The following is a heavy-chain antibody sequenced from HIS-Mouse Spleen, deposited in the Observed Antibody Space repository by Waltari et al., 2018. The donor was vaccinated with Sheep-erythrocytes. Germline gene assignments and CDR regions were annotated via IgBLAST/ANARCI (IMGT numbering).Heavy chain of an antibody. J-gene: IGHJ4*02. V-gene: IGHV4-39*01. D-gene: IGHD5-18*01. CDR1: GGSISSSSYY. Sequence: QLQLQESGPGLVKPSETLSLTCTVSGGSISSSSYYWGWIRQPPGKGLEWIGSIYYSGSTSYTPSLKSRVTISVDTSKNQFSLKLSSVTAADTAVYYCARHKDTAMVHFDYWGQGTLVTVSS. CDR2: IYYSGST. CDR3: ARHKDTAMVHFDY.